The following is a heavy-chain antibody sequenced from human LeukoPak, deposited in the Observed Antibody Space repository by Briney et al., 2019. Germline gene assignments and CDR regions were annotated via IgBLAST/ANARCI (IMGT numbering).Heavy chain of an antibody. CDR3: TRGVDYYGV. V-gene: IGHV4-34*01. D-gene: IGHD3-10*01. CDR2: INHSGGT. J-gene: IGHJ4*02. CDR1: GGSFSGYS. Sequence: SETLSLTCAVYGGSFSGYSWNWIRQPPVKGLEWIGEINHSGGTNYNPSLKSRVTISVDTSKKQFSLKLSSVTAADTAVYYCTRGVDYYGVWGQGTLVTVSS.